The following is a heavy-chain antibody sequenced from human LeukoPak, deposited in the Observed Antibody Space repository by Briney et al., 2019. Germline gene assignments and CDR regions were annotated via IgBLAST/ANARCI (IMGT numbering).Heavy chain of an antibody. CDR2: ISSSGSTI. V-gene: IGHV3-11*01. Sequence: AGGSLRLSCAASGFTFSDYYMSWIRQAPGKGLEWVSYISSSGSTIYYADSVKGRFTISRDNAKNSLYLQMNSLRADDTAVYYCARGGQLRYYYYYMDVWGKGTTVTVSS. D-gene: IGHD5-12*01. CDR3: ARGGQLRYYYYYMDV. J-gene: IGHJ6*03. CDR1: GFTFSDYY.